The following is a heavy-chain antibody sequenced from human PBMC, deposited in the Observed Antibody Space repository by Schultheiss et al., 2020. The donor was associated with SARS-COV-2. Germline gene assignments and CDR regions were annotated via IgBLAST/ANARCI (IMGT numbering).Heavy chain of an antibody. V-gene: IGHV3-9*01. Sequence: GGSLRLSCAASGFTFDDYAMHWVRQAPGKGLEWVSGISWNSGSIGYADSVKGRFTISRDNAKNSLYLQMNSLRAEDTAVYYCARAIVVVPKLDYWGQGTLVTVSS. D-gene: IGHD2-2*01. CDR3: ARAIVVVPKLDY. CDR2: ISWNSGSI. J-gene: IGHJ4*02. CDR1: GFTFDDYA.